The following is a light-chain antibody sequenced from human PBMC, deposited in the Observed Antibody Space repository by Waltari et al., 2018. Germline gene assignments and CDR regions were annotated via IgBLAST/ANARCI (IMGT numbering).Light chain of an antibody. CDR2: HTS. Sequence: EIVLTQSPDFQSVTPKETVTITCRASQSIGRSLHWYQQKADQSPKLLIRHTSQTFSGVPSRFSGSRSGTEFTLTINGLEAEDAATYYCHQTTSVPHTFGQGTKVEI. CDR3: HQTTSVPHT. J-gene: IGKJ2*01. CDR1: QSIGRS. V-gene: IGKV6-21*01.